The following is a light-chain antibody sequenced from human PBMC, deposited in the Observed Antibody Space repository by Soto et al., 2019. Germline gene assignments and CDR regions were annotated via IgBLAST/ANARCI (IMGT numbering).Light chain of an antibody. Sequence: DIQMTQSPSSLSASVGDRVTITCRASQGIRNYLAWFQQKPGKAPKCLIYATFRLQSGVPSRFSGSGSGTEFNLTISSLQPEDSATYYCQQYDMYPRTFGQGTKVET. V-gene: IGKV1-16*01. CDR3: QQYDMYPRT. CDR1: QGIRNY. CDR2: ATF. J-gene: IGKJ1*01.